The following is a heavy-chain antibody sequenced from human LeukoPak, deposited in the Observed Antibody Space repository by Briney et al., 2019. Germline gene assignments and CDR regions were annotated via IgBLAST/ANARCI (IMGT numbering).Heavy chain of an antibody. CDR2: LYSGGST. CDR3: ARDRRGVGAFDI. J-gene: IGHJ3*02. Sequence: GGSLRLSCAASGFTVSSNYMSWVRQAPGKGLEWVSVLYSGGSTYYADSVKGRFTISRDNSKNTLYLQMNSLRAEDTAVYYCARDRRGVGAFDIWGQGTMVTVSS. V-gene: IGHV3-53*01. CDR1: GFTVSSNY. D-gene: IGHD3-10*01.